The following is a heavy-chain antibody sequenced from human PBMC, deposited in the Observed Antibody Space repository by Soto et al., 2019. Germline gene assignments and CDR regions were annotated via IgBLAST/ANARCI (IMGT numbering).Heavy chain of an antibody. Sequence: QVQLVESGGGVVQPGRSLRLSCAASGFTFSSYAMHWVRQAPGKGLEWVAVISYDGSNKYYADSVKGRFTISRDNSKNTLYLQINSLRAEDTAVYYCARDLTMVNYYYYGMDVWGQGTTVTVSS. J-gene: IGHJ6*02. D-gene: IGHD3-10*01. V-gene: IGHV3-30-3*01. CDR1: GFTFSSYA. CDR3: ARDLTMVNYYYYGMDV. CDR2: ISYDGSNK.